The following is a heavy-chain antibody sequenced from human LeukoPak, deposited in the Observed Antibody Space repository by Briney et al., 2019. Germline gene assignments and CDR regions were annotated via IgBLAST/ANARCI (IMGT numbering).Heavy chain of an antibody. Sequence: PSETLSLTCAVSGYSISSGSYWGWIRQPPGKGLEWIGSGYHTGSTFYNPPLKSRVSISVDTSKNQFSLKLSSVTAADTAVYYCARESTSGLPAVGFDFWGQGTLVTVSS. CDR1: GYSISSGSY. J-gene: IGHJ4*02. D-gene: IGHD3-10*01. V-gene: IGHV4-38-2*02. CDR3: ARESTSGLPAVGFDF. CDR2: GYHTGST.